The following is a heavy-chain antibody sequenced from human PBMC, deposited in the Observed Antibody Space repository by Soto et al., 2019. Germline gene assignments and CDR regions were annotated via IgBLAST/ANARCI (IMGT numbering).Heavy chain of an antibody. CDR1: GFTFSGSA. CDR2: IRSKANSYAT. CDR3: TRQRTGYPNWFDP. D-gene: IGHD3-9*01. Sequence: GGSLRLSCAASGFTFSGSAMHWVRQASGKGLEWVGRIRSKANSYATAYAASVKGRFTISRDDSKNTAYLQMSSLKTEDTAVYYCTRQRTGYPNWFDPWGQGTLVTVSS. V-gene: IGHV3-73*01. J-gene: IGHJ5*02.